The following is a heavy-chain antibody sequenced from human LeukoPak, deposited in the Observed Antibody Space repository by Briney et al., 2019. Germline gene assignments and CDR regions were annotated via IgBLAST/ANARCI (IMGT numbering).Heavy chain of an antibody. V-gene: IGHV3-33*08. J-gene: IGHJ4*02. CDR3: ARGMYSSGWSAFDY. CDR2: IWYDGSNK. Sequence: GGSLRLSCAASGFTFSSYAMHWVRQAPGKGLEWVAVIWYDGSNKYYADSVKGRFTISRDNSKNTLYLQMNSLRAEDTAVYYCARGMYSSGWSAFDYWGQGTLVTVSS. D-gene: IGHD6-19*01. CDR1: GFTFSSYA.